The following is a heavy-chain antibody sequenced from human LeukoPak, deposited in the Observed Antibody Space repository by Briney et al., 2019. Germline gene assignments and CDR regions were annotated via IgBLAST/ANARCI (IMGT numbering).Heavy chain of an antibody. J-gene: IGHJ4*02. CDR2: IYYSGST. Sequence: SETLSLTCTVDGGSISSYYWGWIRQPPGEGLVWLGDIYYSGSTNYNPSHKSRVTISVDTSKNQFALKLSSVTAADTAVYYCARSYYDSSGYSEYYFDYWGQGTLVTVSS. CDR1: GGSISSYY. V-gene: IGHV4-59*01. D-gene: IGHD3-22*01. CDR3: ARSYYDSSGYSEYYFDY.